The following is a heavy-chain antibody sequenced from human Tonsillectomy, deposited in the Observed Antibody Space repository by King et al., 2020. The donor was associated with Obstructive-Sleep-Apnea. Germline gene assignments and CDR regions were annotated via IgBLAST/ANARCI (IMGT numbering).Heavy chain of an antibody. V-gene: IGHV3-30*02. D-gene: IGHD6-19*01. Sequence: QLVQSGGGVVQPGRSLRLSCAASGFTFSSYDMHWVRQAPGKGLEWVAFIRYDGSNKYYADSVKGRFTISRDNSKNTLYLHMNSLRAEDTAVYYCAKDEAVAGTTFDYWGQGTLVTVSS. CDR1: GFTFSSYD. J-gene: IGHJ4*02. CDR2: IRYDGSNK. CDR3: AKDEAVAGTTFDY.